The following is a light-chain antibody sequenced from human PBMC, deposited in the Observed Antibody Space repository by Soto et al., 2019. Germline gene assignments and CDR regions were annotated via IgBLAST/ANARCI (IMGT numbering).Light chain of an antibody. CDR2: DAS. Sequence: VLTQSQATLSESPGERATLSCRASQSVSSYLAWYQQKPGQAPRLLIYDASNRATGIPARFSGSGSGTDFTLTISSLEPEDFAVYYCQQGSNWPLVAFGGGTKV. J-gene: IGKJ4*01. V-gene: IGKV3-11*01. CDR1: QSVSSY. CDR3: QQGSNWPLVA.